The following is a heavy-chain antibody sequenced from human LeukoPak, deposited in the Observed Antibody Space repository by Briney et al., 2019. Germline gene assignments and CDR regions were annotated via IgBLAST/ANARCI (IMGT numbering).Heavy chain of an antibody. CDR1: GFTFADYA. V-gene: IGHV3-49*03. CDR3: AAPLGEQWLFTYYFDR. D-gene: IGHD3-22*01. Sequence: PGGSLRLSCTTSGFTFADYALSWFRQAPGKGLEWVGLIRSAAFGGTTEYAASVTGRFTISRDDAKSIAHLHMDGLKTEDTAIYYCAAPLGEQWLFTYYFDRWGQGTLVTVSS. CDR2: IRSAAFGGTT. J-gene: IGHJ4*02.